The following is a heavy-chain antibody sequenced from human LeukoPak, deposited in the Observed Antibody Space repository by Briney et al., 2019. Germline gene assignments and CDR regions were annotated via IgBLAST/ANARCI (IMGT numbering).Heavy chain of an antibody. CDR1: GGSISSYY. J-gene: IGHJ6*03. V-gene: IGHV4-4*07. D-gene: IGHD3-22*01. Sequence: SETLSLTCTVSGGSISSYYWSWIRQPAGKGLEWIGRIYTSGSTNYNPSLKSRVTMSVDTSKNQFSLKLGSVTAADTAVYYCARMSYYYDSSGYYYVGYYYYYMDVWGKGTTVTVSS. CDR2: IYTSGST. CDR3: ARMSYYYDSSGYYYVGYYYYYMDV.